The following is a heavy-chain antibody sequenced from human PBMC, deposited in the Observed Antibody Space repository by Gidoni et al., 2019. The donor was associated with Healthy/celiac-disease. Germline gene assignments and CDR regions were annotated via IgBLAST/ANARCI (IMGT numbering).Heavy chain of an antibody. D-gene: IGHD6-13*01. CDR3: AADWYSSSWPQGDY. J-gene: IGHJ4*02. CDR2: NVVGSGNT. V-gene: IGHV1-58*01. CDR1: GFTFTSYA. Sequence: QMKPVQSGPEVKKPGTSVKVSCQASGFTFTSYAVQWVRQARGQRLEWIGWNVVGSGNTNYAQKFQERVTITRDMSTSTAYMELSSLRSEDTAVYYCAADWYSSSWPQGDYWGQGTLVTVSS.